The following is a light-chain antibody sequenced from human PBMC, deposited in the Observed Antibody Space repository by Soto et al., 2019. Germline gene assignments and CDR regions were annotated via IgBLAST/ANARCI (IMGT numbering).Light chain of an antibody. CDR3: QQSYSSPRT. CDR2: AAS. V-gene: IGKV1-39*01. Sequence: DIQMTQSPSSLSASVGDRVTITCRASQSISTYLNWYQQKVGKAPQLLMYAASSLHRGVPSRFSGSGSGAGFTLTISSLQPEDFATYYCQQSYSSPRTFGQGTKLEIK. CDR1: QSISTY. J-gene: IGKJ2*02.